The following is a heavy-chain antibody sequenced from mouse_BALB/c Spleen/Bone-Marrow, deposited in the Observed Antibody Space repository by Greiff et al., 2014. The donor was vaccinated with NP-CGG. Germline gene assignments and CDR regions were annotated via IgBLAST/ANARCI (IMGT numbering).Heavy chain of an antibody. CDR2: IDPANGNT. D-gene: IGHD2-1*01. CDR3: AIYYGNYYAMDY. J-gene: IGHJ4*01. Sequence: EVQLQQSGAELVKPGASVKLSCTASGFNIKDTYMHWVKQRPEQGLEWIGRIDPANGNTKYDPKFQGKATITADTSSNAAYLQLSSLTSEDTAVYYCAIYYGNYYAMDYWGQGTSVTVSS. CDR1: GFNIKDTY. V-gene: IGHV14-3*02.